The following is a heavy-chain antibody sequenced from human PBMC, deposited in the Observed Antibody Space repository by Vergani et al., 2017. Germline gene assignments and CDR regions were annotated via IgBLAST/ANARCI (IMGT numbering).Heavy chain of an antibody. CDR1: GASISSYY. D-gene: IGHD6-13*01. CDR3: ARIGSSWYDY. V-gene: IGHV4-59*01. Sequence: QVQLQESGPGLVKPSETLSLTCTVSGASISSYYWSWIRQPPGKGLEWSGYIYYSGSTNYNPSLKSRVTISVDTSKNQFSLKLSSVTAADTAVYYCARIGSSWYDYWGQGTLVTVSS. J-gene: IGHJ4*02. CDR2: IYYSGST.